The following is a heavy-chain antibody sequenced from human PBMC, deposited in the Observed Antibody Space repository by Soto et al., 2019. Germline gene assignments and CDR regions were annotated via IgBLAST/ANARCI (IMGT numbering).Heavy chain of an antibody. D-gene: IGHD6-25*01. CDR3: ARVRSSGREFDY. V-gene: IGHV1-46*01. Sequence: QVQLVQSGAEMKRPGASVILSCKASGYIFTTYSIHWVRQTAGQGLEWMAKVDPRDGSTGYAQKFRGRGSMAWYTSTGTVYMEVSSLTSDDTATYYCARVRSSGREFDYWGQGTQVTVSS. J-gene: IGHJ4*02. CDR1: GYIFTTYS. CDR2: VDPRDGST.